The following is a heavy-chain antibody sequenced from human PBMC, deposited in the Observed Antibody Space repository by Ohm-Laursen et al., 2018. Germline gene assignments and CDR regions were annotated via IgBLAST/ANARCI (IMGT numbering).Heavy chain of an antibody. CDR1: GFSLSTSGMC. J-gene: IGHJ4*02. V-gene: IGHV2-70*11. CDR3: ARIPDYGDYFFDY. Sequence: PTQTLTLTCTFSGFSLSTSGMCVSWIRQLPGKALEWLARIDWDDDKYYRTSLKTRLTISKDTSENQVVLTLTNMDPVDTATYYCARIPDYGDYFFDYWGQGTPVTVSS. D-gene: IGHD4-17*01. CDR2: IDWDDDK.